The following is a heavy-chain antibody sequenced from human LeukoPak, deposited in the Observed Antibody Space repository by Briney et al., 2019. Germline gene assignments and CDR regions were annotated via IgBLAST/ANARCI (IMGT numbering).Heavy chain of an antibody. V-gene: IGHV1-18*01. CDR1: GYTFTSYG. CDR3: AREKDYNSSGYQGWFDP. J-gene: IGHJ5*02. CDR2: ISAYNGNT. Sequence: ASVKVSCKASGYTFTSYGISWVRQAPGQGLEWMGWISAYNGNTNYAQKLQGRVTMTRDTSISTAYMELSRLRSDDTAVYYCAREKDYNSSGYQGWFDPWGQGTLVTVSS. D-gene: IGHD3-22*01.